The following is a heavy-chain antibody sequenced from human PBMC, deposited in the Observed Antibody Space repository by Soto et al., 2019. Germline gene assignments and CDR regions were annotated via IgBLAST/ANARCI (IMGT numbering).Heavy chain of an antibody. V-gene: IGHV3-23*01. CDR3: AKEDVRDGYNWGPYYYYYGMDV. J-gene: IGHJ6*02. Sequence: GGSLRPSCAASGFTFSSYAMSWVRQAPGKGLEWVSAISGSGGSTYYADSVKGRFTISRDNSKNTLYLQMNSLRAEDTAVYYCAKEDVRDGYNWGPYYYYYGMDVWGQGTTVTVSS. CDR1: GFTFSSYA. D-gene: IGHD5-12*01. CDR2: ISGSGGST.